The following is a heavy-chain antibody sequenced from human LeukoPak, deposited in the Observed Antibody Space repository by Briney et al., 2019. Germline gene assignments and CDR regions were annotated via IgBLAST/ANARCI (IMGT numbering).Heavy chain of an antibody. V-gene: IGHV3-48*02. CDR3: ARDTLTFYYYDSSGYPY. J-gene: IGHJ4*02. CDR2: ISSSSTI. Sequence: PGGSLRLSCAASGFTFSSYSMNWVRQAPGKGLEWVSYISSSSTIYYADSVKGRFTISRDNAKNSLYLQMNSLRDEDTAVYYCARDTLTFYYYDSSGYPYWGQGTLVTVSS. CDR1: GFTFSSYS. D-gene: IGHD3-22*01.